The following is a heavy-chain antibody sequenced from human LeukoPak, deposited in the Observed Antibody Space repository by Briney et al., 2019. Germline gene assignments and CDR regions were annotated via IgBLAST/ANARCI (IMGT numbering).Heavy chain of an antibody. CDR1: GLTFSNYA. V-gene: IGHV3-64*01. Sequence: GGSLRLSCAASGLTFSNYALHWVRQAPGKGLEYVSAISINGDNTYYANSVKGRFTISRDNSKNTLYLQMGSLRAEDMAVYYCARVLRDISGYYDYWGQGTLVTVSS. J-gene: IGHJ4*02. D-gene: IGHD3-22*01. CDR3: ARVLRDISGYYDY. CDR2: ISINGDNT.